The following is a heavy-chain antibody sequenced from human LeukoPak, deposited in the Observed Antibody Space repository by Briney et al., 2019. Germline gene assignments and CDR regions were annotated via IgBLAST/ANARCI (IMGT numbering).Heavy chain of an antibody. CDR2: SLPIFDTS. D-gene: IGHD3-22*01. CDR3: VRDYDTSGPQKNYFDF. CDR1: GGTFSSYS. Sequence: ASVKVSLQASGGTFSSYSISWVRQAPGQGLELMGRSLPIFDTSNYAQNFQGRVTISADKSTGTAYMELNSLRPGDTAVYYCVRDYDTSGPQKNYFDFWGQGTLVTVSS. J-gene: IGHJ4*02. V-gene: IGHV1-69*06.